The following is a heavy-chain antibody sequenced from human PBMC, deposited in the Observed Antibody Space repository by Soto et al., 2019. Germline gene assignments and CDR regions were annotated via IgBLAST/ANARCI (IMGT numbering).Heavy chain of an antibody. CDR2: IYYSGST. D-gene: IGHD3-10*01. J-gene: IGHJ4*02. CDR1: GGSISSGDYY. V-gene: IGHV4-30-4*01. CDR3: AGGSRIGARPTRFDY. Sequence: PSETLSLTCTVSGGSISSGDYYWSWIRQPPGKGLEWIGYIYYSGSTYYNPSLKSRVTISVDTSKNQFSLKLSSVTAADTAVYYCAGGSRIGARPTRFDYWGKGTLVTVSS.